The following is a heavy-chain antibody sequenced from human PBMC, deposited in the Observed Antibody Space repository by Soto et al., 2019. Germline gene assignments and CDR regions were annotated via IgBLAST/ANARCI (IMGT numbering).Heavy chain of an antibody. D-gene: IGHD6-13*01. CDR3: AMLVENWFDP. V-gene: IGHV4-59*01. CDR2: IYYSGST. CDR1: GGSISSYY. J-gene: IGHJ5*02. Sequence: LSLTCTVSGGSISSYYWSWIRQPPGKGLEWIGYIYYSGSTNYNPSLKSRVTISVDTSKNQFSLKLSSVTAADTAVYYCAMLVENWFDPWGQGTLVTVSS.